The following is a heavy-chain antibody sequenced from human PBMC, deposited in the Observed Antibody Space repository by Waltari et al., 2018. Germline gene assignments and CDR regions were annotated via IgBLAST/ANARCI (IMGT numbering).Heavy chain of an antibody. J-gene: IGHJ5*02. Sequence: QVQLQQWGAGLLKPSETLSLTCAVYGGSCSGYYWSWIRQPPGKGLEWIGEINHSGSTNYNPSLKSRVTISVDTSKNQFSLKLSSVTAADTAVYYCARGRPGRVVVPAAKKNWFDPWGQGTLVTVSS. V-gene: IGHV4-34*01. CDR1: GGSCSGYY. D-gene: IGHD2-2*01. CDR3: ARGRPGRVVVPAAKKNWFDP. CDR2: INHSGST.